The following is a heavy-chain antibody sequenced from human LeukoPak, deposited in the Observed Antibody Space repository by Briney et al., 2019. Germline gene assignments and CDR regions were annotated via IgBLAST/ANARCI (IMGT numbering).Heavy chain of an antibody. CDR3: ARGGGYRPFDP. CDR2: IYSGGST. V-gene: IGHV3-53*01. Sequence: GGSLRLSCAVSGFTVSSNCMSWVRQAPGKGLEWVSVIYSGGSTYYADSVKGRFTISRDNSKNTLYLQMNSLRAEDTAVYYCARGGGYRPFDPWGQGTLVTVSS. D-gene: IGHD3-16*02. J-gene: IGHJ5*02. CDR1: GFTVSSNC.